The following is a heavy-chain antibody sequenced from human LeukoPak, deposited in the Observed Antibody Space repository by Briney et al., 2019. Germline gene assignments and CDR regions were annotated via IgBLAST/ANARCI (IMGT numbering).Heavy chain of an antibody. CDR3: ARRADLGFYYFEY. V-gene: IGHV1-3*04. D-gene: IGHD3-16*01. CDR2: INTGNGNT. J-gene: IGHJ4*02. CDR1: GYTFTSYA. Sequence: GASVKVSCKTSGYTFTSYAMHWVRQAPGQRLEWMGWINTGNGNTKYSQNFQARVTITRDTSASTVNMELSSLRSEDTAVYYCARRADLGFYYFEYWGQGTLVTVSS.